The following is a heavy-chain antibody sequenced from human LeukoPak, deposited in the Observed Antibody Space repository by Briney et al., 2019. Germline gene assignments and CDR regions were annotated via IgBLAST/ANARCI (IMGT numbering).Heavy chain of an antibody. V-gene: IGHV3-64*01. CDR2: ISSNGGST. Sequence: PGGSLRLSCTASGFTFSSYAMHWVRQAPGKGLKYVSAISSNGGSTYYANSVKGRFTISRDNSKNTLYLQMGSLRAEDMAVYYCARQVVAAHFDYWGQGTLVTVSS. J-gene: IGHJ4*02. CDR1: GFTFSSYA. CDR3: ARQVVAAHFDY. D-gene: IGHD2-15*01.